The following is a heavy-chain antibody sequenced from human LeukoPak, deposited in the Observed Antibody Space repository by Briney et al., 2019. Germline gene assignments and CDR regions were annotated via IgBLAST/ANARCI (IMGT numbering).Heavy chain of an antibody. D-gene: IGHD3-10*01. V-gene: IGHV1-3*01. CDR3: AREIWFGESAFDY. J-gene: IGHJ4*02. CDR1: GYTFTSYA. Sequence: ASVKVSCKASGYTFTSYAMRWVRQAPGQRLEWMGWINAGNGNTKYSQKFQGRVTITRDTSASTAYMELSSLRSEDTAVYYCAREIWFGESAFDYWGQGTLVTVSS. CDR2: INAGNGNT.